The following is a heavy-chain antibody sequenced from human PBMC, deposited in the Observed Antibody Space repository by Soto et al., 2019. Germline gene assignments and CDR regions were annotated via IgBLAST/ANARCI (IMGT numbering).Heavy chain of an antibody. V-gene: IGHV4-30-2*01. J-gene: IGHJ6*02. CDR1: GGSISSGGYS. D-gene: IGHD3-10*01. CDR3: ARERKVTMVRGVIDYGMDV. Sequence: TLSLTCAVSGGSISSGGYSWSWIRQPPGKGLEWIGYIYHSGSTYYNPSLKCRVTISVDRSKNQFSLKLSSVTAADTAVYYCARERKVTMVRGVIDYGMDVWGQGTTVTVSS. CDR2: IYHSGST.